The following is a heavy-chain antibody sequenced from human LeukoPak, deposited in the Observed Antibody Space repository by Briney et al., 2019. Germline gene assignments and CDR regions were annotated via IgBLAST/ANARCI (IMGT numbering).Heavy chain of an antibody. Sequence: PSETLSLTCSVSGASISSYYWSWIRQPPGKGLEFIGYSYYSGSATYHPSLKSRVTISLDTSKNQFSLRLSSVTAADTAVYYCARGRSSFVYYDFWGQGALITVTS. D-gene: IGHD6-13*01. CDR1: GASISSYY. V-gene: IGHV4-59*01. CDR3: ARGRSSFVYYDF. J-gene: IGHJ4*02. CDR2: SYYSGSA.